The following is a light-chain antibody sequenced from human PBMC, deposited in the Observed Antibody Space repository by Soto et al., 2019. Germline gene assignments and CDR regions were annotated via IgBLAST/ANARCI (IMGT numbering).Light chain of an antibody. V-gene: IGLV2-11*01. J-gene: IGLJ1*01. CDR2: DVT. CDR1: NSDVGGYDY. CDR3: SSFAGSYTHV. Sequence: QSVLTQPRSVSGSPGQAVTFSCTGTNSDVGGYDYVSWYQQLPGEAPKLIIYDVTKRPSGVPNRFSGSKSGNTASLTISGLQAEDEADDFCSSFAGSYTHVFGSGTKVTVL.